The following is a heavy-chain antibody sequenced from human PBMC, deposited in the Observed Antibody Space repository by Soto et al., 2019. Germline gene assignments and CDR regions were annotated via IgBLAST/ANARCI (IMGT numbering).Heavy chain of an antibody. CDR3: AKDLGGYGDYGRGFDP. CDR1: GFTFSSYA. V-gene: IGHV3-23*01. CDR2: ISGSGGST. J-gene: IGHJ5*02. Sequence: EVQLLESGGGLVQPGGSLRLSCAASGFTFSSYAMSWVRQAPGKGLEWVSAISGSGGSTYYADSVKGRFTISRDNSKNTLHLQMNSLRAEDTAVYYCAKDLGGYGDYGRGFDPWCQGTLVTVSS. D-gene: IGHD4-17*01.